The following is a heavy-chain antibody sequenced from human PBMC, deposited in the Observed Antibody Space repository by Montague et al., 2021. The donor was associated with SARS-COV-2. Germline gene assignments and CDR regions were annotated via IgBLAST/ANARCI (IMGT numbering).Heavy chain of an antibody. D-gene: IGHD3-9*01. Sequence: LPLPCPFSGFSLSTSGMCVSWIRQPPGKALEWLARIDWDDDKYYSTSLKTRLTISKDTSKNQVVLTMTNMDPVDTATYYCARTHYDILTGYEDGMDVWGQGTTVTVSS. CDR3: ARTHYDILTGYEDGMDV. V-gene: IGHV2-70*11. CDR2: IDWDDDK. CDR1: GFSLSTSGMC. J-gene: IGHJ6*02.